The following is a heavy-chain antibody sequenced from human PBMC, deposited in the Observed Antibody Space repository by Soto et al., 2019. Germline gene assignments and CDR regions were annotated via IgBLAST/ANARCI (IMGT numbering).Heavy chain of an antibody. CDR1: GGSISSSSYY. CDR2: IYYSGST. CDR3: ARHEGLFDWLLWRPYLNFDY. D-gene: IGHD3-9*01. J-gene: IGHJ4*02. V-gene: IGHV4-39*01. Sequence: SETLSLTCTVSGGSISSSSYYWGWIRQPPGKGLEWIGSIYYSGSTYYNPSLKSRVTISVDTSKNQFSLKLSSVTAADTAVYYCARHEGLFDWLLWRPYLNFDYWGQGTLVTVSS.